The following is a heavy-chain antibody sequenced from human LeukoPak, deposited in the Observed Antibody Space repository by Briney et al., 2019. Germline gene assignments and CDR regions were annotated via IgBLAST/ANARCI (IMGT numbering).Heavy chain of an antibody. Sequence: PSETLSLTCAVSGGSISSSNWWSWVRQPPGKGLEWIGEIYHSGSTNYNPSLKSRVTISLDTSKNQFSLKLSSVTAADTAVYYCARGRGGNSGDNWGQGTLVTVSS. V-gene: IGHV4-4*02. CDR2: IYHSGST. CDR1: GGSISSSNW. CDR3: ARGRGGNSGDN. D-gene: IGHD4-23*01. J-gene: IGHJ4*02.